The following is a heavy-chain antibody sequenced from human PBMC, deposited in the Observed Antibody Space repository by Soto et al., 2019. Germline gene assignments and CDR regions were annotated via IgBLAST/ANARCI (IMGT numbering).Heavy chain of an antibody. CDR2: IMPGSSHI. CDR1: GFTFSIYS. V-gene: IGHV3-48*01. CDR3: ARHDWLDP. Sequence: PGGSLRLSCAASGFTFSIYSMNWVRQAPGKGLEWVSYIMPGSSHIFYADSVKGRFTISRDNAKNSLYLQMNSLRAGDTAVYFCARHDWLDPWGQGTLVTVSS. J-gene: IGHJ5*02.